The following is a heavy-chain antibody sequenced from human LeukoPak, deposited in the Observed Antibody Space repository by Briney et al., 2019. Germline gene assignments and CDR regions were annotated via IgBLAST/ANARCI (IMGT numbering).Heavy chain of an antibody. CDR1: GFTFSSYG. Sequence: GESLRLSYAASGFTFSSYGMSWVRQAPGKGLEWVSAIRGSGGSTYYADSVKGRFTISRDNSKNTLYLQMNSLRAEDRAVYYCAKGFYCSGGSCYSYYYYMDVWGKGTTVTISS. J-gene: IGHJ6*03. D-gene: IGHD2-15*01. CDR3: AKGFYCSGGSCYSYYYYMDV. V-gene: IGHV3-23*01. CDR2: IRGSGGST.